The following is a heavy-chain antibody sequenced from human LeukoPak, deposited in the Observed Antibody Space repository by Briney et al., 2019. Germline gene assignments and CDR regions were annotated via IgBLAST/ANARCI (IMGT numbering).Heavy chain of an antibody. CDR1: GYTFTSYD. J-gene: IGHJ6*02. V-gene: IGHV1-46*01. CDR2: INPGGGST. CDR3: ARGEGYFYSMDV. Sequence: ASVKVSCKASGYTFTSYDINWVRQAPGQGLEWMVIINPGGGSTYYAQKFQGRVTVTRDTSTGTVYMELSSLRSEDTAVYYCARGEGYFYSMDVWGQGTTVTVSS.